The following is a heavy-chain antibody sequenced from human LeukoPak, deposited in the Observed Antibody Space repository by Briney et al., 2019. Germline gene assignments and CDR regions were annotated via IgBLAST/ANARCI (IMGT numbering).Heavy chain of an antibody. CDR1: GGSISSYY. Sequence: ASETLSLTCTVSGGSISSYYWSWIRQPPGKGLEWIGYIYYSGSTNYNPSLKSRVTISVDTSKNQFSLKLNSVTTADTAVYYCTRGAGWLIDYWGQGILVTVSS. CDR3: TRGAGWLIDY. CDR2: IYYSGST. V-gene: IGHV4-59*01. D-gene: IGHD3-16*01. J-gene: IGHJ4*02.